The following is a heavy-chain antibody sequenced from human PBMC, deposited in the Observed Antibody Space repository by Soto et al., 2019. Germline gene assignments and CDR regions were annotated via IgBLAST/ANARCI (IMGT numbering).Heavy chain of an antibody. D-gene: IGHD3-16*01. J-gene: IGHJ6*03. V-gene: IGHV3-9*01. CDR2: IRWNSGSI. CDR3: AKGGYVGELYYYYYMEV. Sequence: EVQLVESGGGLVQPGRSLRLSCAASGFTFDDYAMHWVRQAPGKGLEWFSGIRWNSGSIGYADSVKGRFTISRDNAKNSLYLQMNSLRAEDTALYYWAKGGYVGELYYYYYMEVWGKGTTVTVSS. CDR1: GFTFDDYA.